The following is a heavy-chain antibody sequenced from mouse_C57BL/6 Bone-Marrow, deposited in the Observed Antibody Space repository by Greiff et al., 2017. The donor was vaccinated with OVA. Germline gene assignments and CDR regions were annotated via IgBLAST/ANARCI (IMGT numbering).Heavy chain of an antibody. CDR2: ISSGSSTI. CDR3: GRYPAY. D-gene: IGHD1-1*01. J-gene: IGHJ3*01. V-gene: IGHV5-17*01. CDR1: GFTFSDYG. Sequence: EVKLMESGGGLVKPGGSLKLSCAASGFTFSDYGMHWVRQAPEKGLEWVAYISSGSSTIYYADTVKGRFTISRDNAKNTLFLQMTSLRSEDTAMYYCGRYPAYWGQGTLVTVSA.